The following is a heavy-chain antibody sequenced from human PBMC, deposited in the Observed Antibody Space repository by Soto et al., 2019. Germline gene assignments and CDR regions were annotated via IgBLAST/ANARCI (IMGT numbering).Heavy chain of an antibody. D-gene: IGHD3-10*01. CDR3: ARSRHGSGSYTHFYYGLDV. CDR2: ISFDGSTE. V-gene: IGHV3-30-3*01. CDR1: GFTFISYA. Sequence: QVQLVESGGGVVQPGRSLRLSWAASGFTFISYAMHWVRQAPGKGLEWVAVISFDGSTEYYADSVKGRFTISRDNSKNTVYLQMNSLRSEDTAVYYCARSRHGSGSYTHFYYGLDVWGQGTTVTVSS. J-gene: IGHJ6*02.